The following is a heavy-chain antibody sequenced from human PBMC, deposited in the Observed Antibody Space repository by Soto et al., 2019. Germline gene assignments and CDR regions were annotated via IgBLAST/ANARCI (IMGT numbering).Heavy chain of an antibody. V-gene: IGHV3-33*01. CDR2: IWYDGSNK. CDR3: ARALWSGYAPFYYYYGMDV. D-gene: IGHD5-12*01. J-gene: IGHJ6*02. CDR1: GFTFSSYG. Sequence: GGSLRLSCAASGFTFSSYGMHWVRQAPGKGLEWVAVIWYDGSNKYYADSVKGRFTISRDNSKNTLYLQMNSLRAEDTAVYYCARALWSGYAPFYYYYGMDVWGQGTTVTVSS.